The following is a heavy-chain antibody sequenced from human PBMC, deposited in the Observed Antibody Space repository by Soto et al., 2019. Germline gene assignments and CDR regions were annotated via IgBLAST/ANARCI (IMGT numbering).Heavy chain of an antibody. CDR2: INQDGSVK. D-gene: IGHD1-1*01. CDR1: GFTFSSYA. Sequence: PGGSLRLSCAASGFTFSSYAMHWVRQAPGKGLEWAASINQDGSVKHYVDSVRGRFTISRDNAKNSLFLQMNSLSAEDTAVYYCARLTEAVTTFVYWGQGTPVTVSS. V-gene: IGHV3-7*03. J-gene: IGHJ4*02. CDR3: ARLTEAVTTFVY.